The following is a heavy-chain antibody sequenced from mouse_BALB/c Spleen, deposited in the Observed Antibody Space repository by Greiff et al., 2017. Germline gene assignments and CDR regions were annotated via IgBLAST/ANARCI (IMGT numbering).Heavy chain of an antibody. V-gene: IGHV7-3*02. D-gene: IGHD1-1*01. CDR3: ARVYYGSSYDWYFDV. J-gene: IGHJ1*01. Sequence: EVKLMESGGGLVQPGGSLRLSCATSGFTFTDYYMSWVRQPPGKALEWLGFIRNKANGYTTEYSASVKGRFTISRDNSQSILYLQMNTLRAEDSATYYCARVYYGSSYDWYFDVWGAGTTVTVSS. CDR1: GFTFTDYY. CDR2: IRNKANGYTT.